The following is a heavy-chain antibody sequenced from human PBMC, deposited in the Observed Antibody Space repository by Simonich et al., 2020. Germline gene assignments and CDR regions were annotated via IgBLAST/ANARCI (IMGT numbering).Heavy chain of an antibody. V-gene: IGHV4-38-2*01. Sequence: QVQLKESGPGLVKPSETLSLTCAVSGYSISSGYYWGWIRQPPGKGLEWIGIFYHSGSTNYNPSLKSRVTIEVYTSKNQVSLKLSSVTAADTAVYYCRGYCSNTSCYDYWGQGTLVTVSS. D-gene: IGHD2-2*01. J-gene: IGHJ4*02. CDR2: FYHSGST. CDR1: GYSISSGYY. CDR3: RGYCSNTSCYDY.